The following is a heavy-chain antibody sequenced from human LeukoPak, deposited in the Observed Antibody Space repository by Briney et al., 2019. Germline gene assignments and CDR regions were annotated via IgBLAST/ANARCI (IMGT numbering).Heavy chain of an antibody. CDR1: GGSISSYY. Sequence: SETLSLTCTVSGGSISSYYWSWIRQPAGKGLEWIGRIYTSGSANDNPSLKSRVTMSVDTSKNQFSLKLSSVTAADTAVYYCARTYSRFYYFYMDVWGKGTSVTISS. CDR2: IYTSGSA. J-gene: IGHJ6*03. V-gene: IGHV4-4*07. D-gene: IGHD6-13*01. CDR3: ARTYSRFYYFYMDV.